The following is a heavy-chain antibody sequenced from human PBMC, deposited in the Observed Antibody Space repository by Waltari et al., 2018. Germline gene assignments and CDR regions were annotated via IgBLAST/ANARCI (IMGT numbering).Heavy chain of an antibody. V-gene: IGHV1-8*03. J-gene: IGHJ4*02. D-gene: IGHD6-13*01. CDR3: ARGGYSSSSDY. CDR2: MNPNSGNT. CDR1: GYTFTSYD. Sequence: QVQLVHSGAEVKKPGASVKVSCKASGYTFTSYDINWVRQATGQGLEWMGWMNPNSGNTGFEQKFQGRVTSTRNTSRITGYMELSSLRYEDTAVYYCARGGYSSSSDYWGQGTLVTVAS.